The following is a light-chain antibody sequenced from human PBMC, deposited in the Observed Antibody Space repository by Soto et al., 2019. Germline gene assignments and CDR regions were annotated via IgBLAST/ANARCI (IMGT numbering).Light chain of an antibody. CDR1: QSVSSTF. CDR3: QHYGDSLFT. J-gene: IGKJ4*01. V-gene: IGKV3-20*01. CDR2: GAS. Sequence: EIVLTQSPGTLSLSPGERATLSCRASQSVSSTFLAWYQQRPGQAPSLLIYGASIRAAGIPDRFSGSGSGTDFTLTISRLEPEDFAVYFCQHYGDSLFTFGGGTKVEIE.